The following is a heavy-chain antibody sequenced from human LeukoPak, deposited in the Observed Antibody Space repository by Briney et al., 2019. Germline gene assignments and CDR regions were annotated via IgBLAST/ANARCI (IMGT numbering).Heavy chain of an antibody. Sequence: GSLRLSCAASGFTFSSYWMHWVRQAPGKGLVWVSRINSDGSSTSNADSVKGRFTISRANAKNTLYLQMKGLRAEDTAVYYCARVVGAAFDIWGQGTMVTVSS. CDR3: ARVVGAAFDI. CDR1: GFTFSSYW. J-gene: IGHJ3*02. CDR2: INSDGSST. V-gene: IGHV3-74*01. D-gene: IGHD1-26*01.